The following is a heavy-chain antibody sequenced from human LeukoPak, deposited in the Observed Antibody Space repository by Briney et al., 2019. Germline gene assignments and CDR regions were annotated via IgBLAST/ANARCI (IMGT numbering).Heavy chain of an antibody. CDR2: ISSSGSTI. V-gene: IGHV3-48*03. J-gene: IGHJ3*02. D-gene: IGHD3-10*01. Sequence: GGSLRLSCAASGFTFSSYEMNWVRQAPGKGLEWVSYISSSGSTIYYADSVKGRFTISRDNAKNSLYLQMNSLRAEDTAVYYCARGFVLRGVGAAFDIWGQGTMVTVSS. CDR3: ARGFVLRGVGAAFDI. CDR1: GFTFSSYE.